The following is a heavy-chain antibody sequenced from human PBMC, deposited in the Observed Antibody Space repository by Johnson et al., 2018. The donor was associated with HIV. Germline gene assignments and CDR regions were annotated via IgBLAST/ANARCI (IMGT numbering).Heavy chain of an antibody. Sequence: VQLVESGGGLVQPGGSLRLSCAASGFTFSSYWMHWVRQAPGKGLVWVSRINSDGSSTSYADSVKGRFTISRDNAKNTLYLQMKSLRAEDTAVYYCARDPPYGSGTYFDAFDIWGQGTMVTVSS. J-gene: IGHJ3*02. CDR2: INSDGSST. CDR1: GFTFSSYW. D-gene: IGHD3-10*01. CDR3: ARDPPYGSGTYFDAFDI. V-gene: IGHV3-74*01.